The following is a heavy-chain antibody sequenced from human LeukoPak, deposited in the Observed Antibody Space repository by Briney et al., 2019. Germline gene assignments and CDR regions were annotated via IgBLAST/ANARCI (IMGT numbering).Heavy chain of an antibody. Sequence: PSETLSLTCAVYGGSFSGYYWSWIRQPPGKGLEWIREINHSGSTNYIPSLKSRVTISVDTSKNQFSLKLSSVTAADTAVYYCAGGADIIGQLYWGQGTLVTVSS. CDR1: GGSFSGYY. CDR3: AGGADIIGQLY. CDR2: INHSGST. D-gene: IGHD3-16*02. V-gene: IGHV4-34*01. J-gene: IGHJ4*02.